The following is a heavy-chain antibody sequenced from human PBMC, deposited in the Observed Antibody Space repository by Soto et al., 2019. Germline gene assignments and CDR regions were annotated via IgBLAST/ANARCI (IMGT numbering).Heavy chain of an antibody. J-gene: IGHJ4*02. V-gene: IGHV4-39*01. Sequence: PSETLSLTCTVSGGSISSGGYYWSWIRQHPGKGLEWIGYIYYSGSSYYNPSLKNRVSISVDTSTNQFSLKVSSVTAADTAVYHCARHEYCTSTSCSKGFDHWGQGALVTVSS. CDR1: GGSISSGGYY. CDR2: IYYSGSS. CDR3: ARHEYCTSTSCSKGFDH. D-gene: IGHD2-2*01.